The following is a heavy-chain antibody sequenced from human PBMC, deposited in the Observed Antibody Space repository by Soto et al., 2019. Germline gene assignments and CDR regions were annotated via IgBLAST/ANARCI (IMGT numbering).Heavy chain of an antibody. J-gene: IGHJ3*02. CDR2: ISGSGGNT. CDR1: GFTFSSYA. D-gene: IGHD2-15*01. CDR3: AKVPRYCSAGSCFGGAFDI. Sequence: GGSLRLSCAASGFTFSSYAMSWVRQAPGKGLEWVSAISGSGGNTYFADSVKGRFTISRDNSKNTLWLQMNSLRAEDTAVYYCAKVPRYCSAGSCFGGAFDISGQGTMVTVSS. V-gene: IGHV3-23*01.